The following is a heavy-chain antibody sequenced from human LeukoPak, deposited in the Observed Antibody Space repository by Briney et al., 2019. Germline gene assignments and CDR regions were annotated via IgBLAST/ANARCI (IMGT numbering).Heavy chain of an antibody. CDR2: VYSSGSS. CDR3: ARVRWDSSSSEDY. Sequence: SETLSLTCTVSGGSISSSNNYWGWIRQPPGKGLEWIGSVYSSGSSYYNPSLKSRVTISVDRSKNQFSLRLTSVTAADTAVYYCARVRWDSSSSEDYWGQGTLVTVSS. J-gene: IGHJ4*02. D-gene: IGHD6-6*01. CDR1: GGSISSSNNY. V-gene: IGHV4-39*07.